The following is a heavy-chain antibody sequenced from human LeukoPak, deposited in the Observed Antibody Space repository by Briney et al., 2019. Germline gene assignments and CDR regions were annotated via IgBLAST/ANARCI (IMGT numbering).Heavy chain of an antibody. CDR1: GCSISSSGYY. CDR3: ARQSYDSSGYYYFDY. V-gene: IGHV4-39*01. Sequence: SETLSLTCTVSGCSISSSGYYWGWIRQPPGTGLQWIGSIYYSGSTYYNPSLKSRVIVSVDTSRNQFSLKLSSVTAADTAVYYCARQSYDSSGYYYFDYWGQGTLVTVSS. D-gene: IGHD3-22*01. CDR2: IYYSGST. J-gene: IGHJ4*02.